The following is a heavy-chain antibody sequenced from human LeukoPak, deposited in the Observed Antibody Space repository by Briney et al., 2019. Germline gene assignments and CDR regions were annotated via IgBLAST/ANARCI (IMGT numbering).Heavy chain of an antibody. V-gene: IGHV4-30-4*01. CDR1: GGSISSGDYY. CDR2: IYYSGST. J-gene: IGHJ5*02. Sequence: PSQTLSLTCTVSGGSISSGDYYWRWIRQPPGKGPEWIGYIYYSGSTYYTPSHKSRVTISVDTSKNQCSLKLSSVTAADTAEYNCARTGYSSSWSLDPWGQGTLVTVTS. CDR3: ARTGYSSSWSLDP. D-gene: IGHD6-13*01.